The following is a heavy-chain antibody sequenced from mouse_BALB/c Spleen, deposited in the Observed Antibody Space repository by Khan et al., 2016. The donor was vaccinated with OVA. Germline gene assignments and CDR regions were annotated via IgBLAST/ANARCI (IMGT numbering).Heavy chain of an antibody. V-gene: IGHV1-4*01. J-gene: IGHJ3*01. CDR2: INPSTSYA. D-gene: IGHD2-14*01. Sequence: VQLQQSGAELARPGASVKMSCKASDYTFSNYTMHWLKQRPGQGLEWIGYINPSTSYAYYNQKFNDRATLTADKSSSTAYMQLSSLTSDDSAVYYCASYYRYPAWFAYWGQGTLVTVSA. CDR3: ASYYRYPAWFAY. CDR1: DYTFSNYT.